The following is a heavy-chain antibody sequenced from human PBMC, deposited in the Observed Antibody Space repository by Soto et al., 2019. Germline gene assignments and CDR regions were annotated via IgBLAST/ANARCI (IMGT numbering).Heavy chain of an antibody. D-gene: IGHD2-15*01. CDR3: ATLYCSGGSCYRPEYYFDY. V-gene: IGHV5-51*01. CDR1: GYSFTSCW. CDR2: IYPGDSDT. J-gene: IGHJ4*02. Sequence: EVQLVQSGAEVKKPGESLKISCKGSGYSFTSCWIGWVRQMPGKGLEWMGIIYPGDSDTRYSPSFQGQVTISADKSISTAYLQWSSLKASDTAMYYCATLYCSGGSCYRPEYYFDYWGQGTLVTVSS.